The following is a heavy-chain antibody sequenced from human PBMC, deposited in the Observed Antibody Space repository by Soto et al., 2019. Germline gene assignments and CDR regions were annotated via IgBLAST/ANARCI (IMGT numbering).Heavy chain of an antibody. CDR2: ISTTSRTM. J-gene: IGHJ4*01. D-gene: IGHD3-9*01. CDR1: GFPFTTYA. CDR3: AREARFAILTGYYNVKEPLDY. Sequence: PGGSLRLSCAASGFPFTTYAMNWVRQAPGKGLEWVAYISTTSRTMYYADSVKGRFTISRDNGRPSLYLQMNSLRDEDTVWYYCAREARFAILTGYYNVKEPLDYWGHGTLVTV. V-gene: IGHV3-48*02.